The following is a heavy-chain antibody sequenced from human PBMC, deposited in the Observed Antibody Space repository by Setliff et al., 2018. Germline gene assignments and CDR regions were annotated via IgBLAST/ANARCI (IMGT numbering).Heavy chain of an antibody. CDR3: ASHFLTVMKYYYYMDV. Sequence: SVKVSCKASGYTFTSYGISWVRQAPGQGLEWMGGIIPIFGTPNRSQKFQGRVTITADESTSTAYMELSGLTSEDTAVYYCASHFLTVMKYYYYMDVWGKGTTVTVSS. J-gene: IGHJ6*03. D-gene: IGHD5-18*01. V-gene: IGHV1-69*13. CDR2: IIPIFGTP. CDR1: GYTFTSYG.